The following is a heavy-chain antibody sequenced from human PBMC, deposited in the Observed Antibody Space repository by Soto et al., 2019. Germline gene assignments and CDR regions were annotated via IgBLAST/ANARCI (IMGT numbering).Heavy chain of an antibody. D-gene: IGHD3-16*02. CDR3: ARDALGRDV. J-gene: IGHJ6*02. CDR2: LTANGNT. V-gene: IGHV3-53*01. CDR1: VFAVSATY. Sequence: GGSMGLSCLVSVFAVSATYMSWVRQAPGQGLEWVSVLTANGNTIYADAVKGRFTVSRDISKNTVYLQLNSVTVEDTGLYYCARDALGRDVWGQGHTGTVS.